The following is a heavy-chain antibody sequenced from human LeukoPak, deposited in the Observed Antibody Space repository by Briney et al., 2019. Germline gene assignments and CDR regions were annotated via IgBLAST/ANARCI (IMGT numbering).Heavy chain of an antibody. CDR3: AKVRIAAAGTAGYMDV. D-gene: IGHD6-13*01. CDR2: ISSSSSYI. V-gene: IGHV3-21*01. J-gene: IGHJ6*03. Sequence: GGSLRLSCAASGFTFSSYSMNWVRQAPGKGLEWVSSISSSSSYIYDADSVKGRFTISRDNAKNSLYLQMNSLRAEDTAVYYCAKVRIAAAGTAGYMDVWGKGTTVTVSS. CDR1: GFTFSSYS.